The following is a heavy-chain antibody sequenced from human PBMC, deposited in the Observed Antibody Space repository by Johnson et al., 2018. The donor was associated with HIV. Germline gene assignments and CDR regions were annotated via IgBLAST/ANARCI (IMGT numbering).Heavy chain of an antibody. CDR2: IYSGGST. CDR3: ARGGYSSGWIYAFDI. J-gene: IGHJ3*02. Sequence: MLLVESGGGLVQPGGSLRLSCAASGFTVSSSYMSWVRQAPGKGLEWVSVIYSGGSTYYAASVKGRFTISRDNSKNTLYLQMNSLRAEDTAVYYCARGGYSSGWIYAFDIWGQGTMVTVSS. V-gene: IGHV3-66*01. CDR1: GFTVSSSY. D-gene: IGHD6-19*01.